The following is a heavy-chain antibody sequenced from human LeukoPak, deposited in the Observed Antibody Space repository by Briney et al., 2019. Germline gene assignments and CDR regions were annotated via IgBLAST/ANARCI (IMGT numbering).Heavy chain of an antibody. CDR3: ARVRIVGATHDYYYGMDV. D-gene: IGHD1-26*01. CDR1: GGTFSSYA. Sequence: ASVKVSCKASGGTFSSYAISWVRQAPGQGLEWMGWMNPNSGNTGYAQKFQGRVTMTRNTSISTAYMELSSLRSEDTAVYYCARVRIVGATHDYYYGMDVWGQGTTVTVSS. CDR2: MNPNSGNT. J-gene: IGHJ6*02. V-gene: IGHV1-8*02.